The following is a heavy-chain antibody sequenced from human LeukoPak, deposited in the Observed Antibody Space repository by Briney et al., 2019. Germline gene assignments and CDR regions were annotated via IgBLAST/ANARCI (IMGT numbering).Heavy chain of an antibody. D-gene: IGHD4-11*01. CDR2: ISGSGGST. CDR3: AKESSNYVSVNWFDP. CDR1: GFTFSSYE. V-gene: IGHV3-23*01. J-gene: IGHJ5*02. Sequence: GGSLRLSCAASGFTFSSYEMNWVRQAPGKGLEWVSAISGSGGSTYYADSVKGRFTISRDNSKNTLYLQMNSLRAEDTAVYYCAKESSNYVSVNWFDPWGQGTLVTVSS.